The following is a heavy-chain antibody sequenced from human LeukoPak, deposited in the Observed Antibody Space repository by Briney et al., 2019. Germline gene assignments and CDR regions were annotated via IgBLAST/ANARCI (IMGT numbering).Heavy chain of an antibody. J-gene: IGHJ4*02. CDR3: ASGRGDGYDFDY. D-gene: IGHD5-24*01. CDR1: GGSISSGSYH. CDR2: IYTSGST. V-gene: IGHV4-61*02. Sequence: PSETLSLTCTVSGGSISSGSYHCSWIRQPAGKGLEWIGRIYTSGSTNYNPSLKSRVTISVDTSKNQFSLKLSSVTAADTAVYYCASGRGDGYDFDYWGQGTLLTVSS.